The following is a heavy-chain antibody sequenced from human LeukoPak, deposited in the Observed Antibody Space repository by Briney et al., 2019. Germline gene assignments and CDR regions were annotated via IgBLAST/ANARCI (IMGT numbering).Heavy chain of an antibody. V-gene: IGHV4-34*01. Sequence: SETLSLTCAVYGGSFSGYYCHWIRQPPGKGLEWIGEIDHSGSTSYNPSLKSRVTMSVDTSKNQFSLKLTSLTAADTAVYYCARGQVDTAKIGDYWGQGTLVSVSS. J-gene: IGHJ4*02. CDR2: IDHSGST. CDR3: ARGQVDTAKIGDY. CDR1: GGSFSGYY. D-gene: IGHD5-18*01.